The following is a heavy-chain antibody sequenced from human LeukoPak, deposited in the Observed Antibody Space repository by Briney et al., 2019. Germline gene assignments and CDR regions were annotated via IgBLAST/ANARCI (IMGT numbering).Heavy chain of an antibody. CDR1: GYTFTDYY. D-gene: IGHD2-2*01. V-gene: IGHV1-2*02. Sequence: ASVKASCKASGYTFTDYYMHWVRQAPGQGFEWMGWINPNDGDTYYAQKFQGRVTMTRDTSISTAHMEVSRLRSDDTAVYYCARANFLYCSSTSRLFDYWGQGTLVTVSS. CDR2: INPNDGDT. CDR3: ARANFLYCSSTSRLFDY. J-gene: IGHJ4*02.